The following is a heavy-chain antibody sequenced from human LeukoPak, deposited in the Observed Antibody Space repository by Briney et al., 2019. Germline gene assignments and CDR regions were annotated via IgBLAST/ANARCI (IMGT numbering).Heavy chain of an antibody. D-gene: IGHD2-2*01. CDR3: AKDREDIVVVPAANIDMDV. Sequence: GGSLRHSCAASGFTFSSYGMSWVRQAPGKGLEWVSTISGSGGSTYYADSVKGRFTISRDNSKNTLYLQMNSLRAEDTAVYYCAKDREDIVVVPAANIDMDVWGKGTTVTISS. CDR2: ISGSGGST. CDR1: GFTFSSYG. J-gene: IGHJ6*03. V-gene: IGHV3-23*01.